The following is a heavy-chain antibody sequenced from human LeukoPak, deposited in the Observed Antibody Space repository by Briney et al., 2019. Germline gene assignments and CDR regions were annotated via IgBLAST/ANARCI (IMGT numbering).Heavy chain of an antibody. CDR1: GFTFSDYY. V-gene: IGHV3-11*01. Sequence: GASLRLSCAASGFTFSDYYMSWIRQAPGKGLEWVSYISSSGSTIYYADSVKGRFTISRDNAKNSLYLQMNSLRAEDTAVYYCASYCSSTSCLGGNWFDPWGQGTLVTVSS. CDR3: ASYCSSTSCLGGNWFDP. D-gene: IGHD2-2*01. J-gene: IGHJ5*02. CDR2: ISSSGSTI.